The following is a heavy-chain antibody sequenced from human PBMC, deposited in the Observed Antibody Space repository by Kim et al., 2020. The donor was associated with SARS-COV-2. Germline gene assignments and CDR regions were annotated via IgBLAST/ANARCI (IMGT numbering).Heavy chain of an antibody. J-gene: IGHJ1*01. D-gene: IGHD3-22*01. Sequence: QRFQDRVTITADESTSTAYMELSSLRSEDTAVYYCATPEGYYYDSSGPFQHWGQGTLVTVSS. V-gene: IGHV1-69*01. CDR3: ATPEGYYYDSSGPFQH.